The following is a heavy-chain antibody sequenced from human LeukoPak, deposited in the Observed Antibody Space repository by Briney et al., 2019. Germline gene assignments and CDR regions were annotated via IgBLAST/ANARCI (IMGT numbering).Heavy chain of an antibody. CDR2: IRSKANSYAT. CDR3: TGSKPGTIFGVADYYYYYMDV. CDR1: GFTFSGSA. Sequence: GGSLKLSCAASGFTFSGSAMHWVRQASGKGLEWVGRIRSKANSYATAYAASVKGRFTISRDDSKNTAYLQMNSLKTEDTAVYYCTGSKPGTIFGVADYYYYYMDVWGKGTTVTVSS. J-gene: IGHJ6*03. D-gene: IGHD3-3*01. V-gene: IGHV3-73*01.